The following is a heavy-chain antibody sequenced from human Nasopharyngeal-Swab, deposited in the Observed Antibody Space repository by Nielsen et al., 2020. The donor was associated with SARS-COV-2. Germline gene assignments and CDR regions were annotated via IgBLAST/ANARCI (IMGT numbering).Heavy chain of an antibody. CDR3: ARGGPYYYDSSGYFV. V-gene: IGHV5-51*01. D-gene: IGHD3-22*01. Sequence: GGSLRLSCKGSGYSFTSYWIGWVRQMPGKGLEWMGIIYAGDSDTRYSPSFQGQVTISADKSLSTAYLQWSSLKASDTAMYYCARGGPYYYDSSGYFVWGQGTLVTVSS. CDR1: GYSFTSYW. J-gene: IGHJ4*02. CDR2: IYAGDSDT.